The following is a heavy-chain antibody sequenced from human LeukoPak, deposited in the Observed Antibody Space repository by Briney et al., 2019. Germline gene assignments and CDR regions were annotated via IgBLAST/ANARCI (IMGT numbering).Heavy chain of an antibody. V-gene: IGHV3-13*04. CDR2: IGTAGDT. Sequence: TGGSLRLSCAASGFTFSSYDMHWVRQATGKGLEWVSAIGTAGDTYYPGSVKGRFTISRENAKNSLYLQMNSLRAGDTAVYYCARARREDDAFDIWGQGTMVTVSS. CDR1: GFTFSSYD. J-gene: IGHJ3*02. CDR3: ARARREDDAFDI.